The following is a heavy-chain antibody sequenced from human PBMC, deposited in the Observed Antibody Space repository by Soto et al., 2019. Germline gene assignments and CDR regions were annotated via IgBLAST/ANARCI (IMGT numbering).Heavy chain of an antibody. CDR2: TRNKAKSYST. V-gene: IGHV3-72*01. J-gene: IGHJ4*02. D-gene: IGHD2-15*01. CDR3: ARVALSCDPRKNSDY. Sequence: EVQLVESGGGLVQPGGSLRLSCAASGFTFSDHYMDWVRQAPGKGLEWVGRTRNKAKSYSTEYAASGKGRVTISRDDSKNSIYLQKNSLKTEDTAVYDCARVALSCDPRKNSDYWGRGTLVTVSS. CDR1: GFTFSDHY.